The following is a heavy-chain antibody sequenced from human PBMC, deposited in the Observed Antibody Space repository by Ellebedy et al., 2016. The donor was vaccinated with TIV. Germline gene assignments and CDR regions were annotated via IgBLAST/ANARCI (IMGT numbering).Heavy chain of an antibody. CDR2: IYPGDSDT. J-gene: IGHJ3*02. CDR3: ARYDSDGGAFDI. D-gene: IGHD3-9*01. V-gene: IGHV5-51*01. CDR1: GYSFTTYW. Sequence: KVSCXASGYSFTTYWIGWVRQMPGKGQEWMGIIYPGDSDTRYSPSFQGQVTISADKSISTAYLQWSSLKASDTAMYYCARYDSDGGAFDIWGQGTMVTSLQ.